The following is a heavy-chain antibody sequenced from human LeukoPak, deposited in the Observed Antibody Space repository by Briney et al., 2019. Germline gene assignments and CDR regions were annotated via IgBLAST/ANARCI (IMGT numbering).Heavy chain of an antibody. CDR1: GGSISSGDYY. CDR3: ARALPDYDILTGDYIPSGRLDY. CDR2: IYYSGST. D-gene: IGHD3-9*01. V-gene: IGHV4-30-4*01. Sequence: PSQTLSLTCTVSGGSISSGDYYWSWIRQPPGKGLEWIGNIYYSGSTYYNPSLKSRVTISLDTSKNQFSLQLGSVTAADTAVYYCARALPDYDILTGDYIPSGRLDYWGQGTLVTVSS. J-gene: IGHJ4*02.